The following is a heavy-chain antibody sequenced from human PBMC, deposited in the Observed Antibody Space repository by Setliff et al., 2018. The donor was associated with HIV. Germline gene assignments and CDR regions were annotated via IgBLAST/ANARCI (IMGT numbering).Heavy chain of an antibody. CDR3: ARAPLGTTVAEDY. J-gene: IGHJ4*02. CDR1: GFTFSSYA. CDR2: ISYDGSNK. Sequence: GESLRLSCAASGFTFSSYAMHWVRQAPGKGLEWVAVISYDGSNKYYADSVKGLFTISRDNSKNTLYLQMNSLRAEDTAVYYCARAPLGTTVAEDYWGQGTLVTVSS. D-gene: IGHD4-4*01. V-gene: IGHV3-30*04.